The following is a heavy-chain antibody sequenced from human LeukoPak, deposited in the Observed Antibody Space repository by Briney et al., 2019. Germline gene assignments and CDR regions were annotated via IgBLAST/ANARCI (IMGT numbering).Heavy chain of an antibody. CDR1: GFTFGSYG. CDR2: ISYDGSNK. CDR3: ARELWLAPGWFDP. V-gene: IGHV3-30*05. D-gene: IGHD6-19*01. J-gene: IGHJ5*02. Sequence: GGSLRLSCAASGFTFGSYGMSWVRQAPGKGLEWVAVISYDGSNKYYADSVKGRFTISRDNSKNTLYLQMNSLRAEDTAVYYCARELWLAPGWFDPWGQGTLVTVSS.